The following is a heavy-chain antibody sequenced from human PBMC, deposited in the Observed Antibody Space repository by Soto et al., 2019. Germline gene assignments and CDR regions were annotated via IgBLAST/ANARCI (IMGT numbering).Heavy chain of an antibody. CDR2: ISHDGRER. Sequence: GGSLRLSCEASGFDFNKYWMTWVRQGPGKGLEWVGSISHDGRERYYMDSVKGRITISRDNANNLLSLQISSLRAEDTAVYYCASTPDPENMWQQLVPTGYYYGMDVWGQGTTVTVSS. CDR3: ASTPDPENMWQQLVPTGYYYGMDV. CDR1: GFDFNKYW. D-gene: IGHD6-13*01. J-gene: IGHJ6*02. V-gene: IGHV3-7*05.